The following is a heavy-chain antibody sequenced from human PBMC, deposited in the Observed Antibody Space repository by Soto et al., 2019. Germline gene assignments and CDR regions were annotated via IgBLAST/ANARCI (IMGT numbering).Heavy chain of an antibody. V-gene: IGHV3-23*01. Sequence: EVQLLESGGGLVQPGGSLRLSCAASGFTFSSYAMTWVRQAPGKGLEWVSVISGSGGSTYYADSVKGRFTISRDNSKNPLYLQMNSLRAEDTAVYYCAMRSSGWYFDYWGQGTLVTVSS. CDR1: GFTFSSYA. J-gene: IGHJ4*02. CDR2: ISGSGGST. CDR3: AMRSSGWYFDY. D-gene: IGHD6-19*01.